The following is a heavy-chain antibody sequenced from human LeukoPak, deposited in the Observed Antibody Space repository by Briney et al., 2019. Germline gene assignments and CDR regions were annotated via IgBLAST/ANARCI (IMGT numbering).Heavy chain of an antibody. D-gene: IGHD2-2*01. CDR2: IIPIFGTA. V-gene: IGHV1-69*01. CDR3: ARGTSSTSPLYMDV. Sequence: ASVKVSCKASGGTFSSYAISWVRQAPGQGLEWMGGIIPIFGTANYAQKFQGRVTITADESTSTAYMELSSLRSEDTAVYYCARGTSSTSPLYMDVWGKGTTVTVSS. J-gene: IGHJ6*03. CDR1: GGTFSSYA.